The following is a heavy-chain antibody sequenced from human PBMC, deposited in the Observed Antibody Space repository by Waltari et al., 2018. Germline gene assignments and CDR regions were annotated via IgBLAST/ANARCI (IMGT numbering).Heavy chain of an antibody. Sequence: EVQLVESGGGLVKPGGSLRLSCAASGFTFSSYSMNWVRQAPGKGLEWVSSISSSSSYIYYADSVKGRFTISRDNAKNSLYLQMGSLRAEDMAVYYCARDTGFGELFPLDAFDIWGQGTMVTVSS. CDR2: ISSSSSYI. CDR1: GFTFSSYS. V-gene: IGHV3-21*01. J-gene: IGHJ3*02. CDR3: ARDTGFGELFPLDAFDI. D-gene: IGHD3-10*01.